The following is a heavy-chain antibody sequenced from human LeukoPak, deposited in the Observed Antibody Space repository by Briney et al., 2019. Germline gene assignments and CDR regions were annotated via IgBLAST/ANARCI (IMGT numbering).Heavy chain of an antibody. Sequence: ASVKVSCKASGGTFSSYAISWVRQAPGQGLEWMGGIIPIFGTANYAQKFQGRVTITADKSTSTAYMALSSLRSEDTAVYYCAREPRSNYGDYGKFDYWGQGTPVTVSS. V-gene: IGHV1-69*06. CDR3: AREPRSNYGDYGKFDY. J-gene: IGHJ4*02. CDR2: IIPIFGTA. D-gene: IGHD4-17*01. CDR1: GGTFSSYA.